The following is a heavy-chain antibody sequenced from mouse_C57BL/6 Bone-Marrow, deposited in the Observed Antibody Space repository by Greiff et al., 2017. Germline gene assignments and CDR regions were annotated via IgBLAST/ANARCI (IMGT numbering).Heavy chain of an antibody. CDR1: GYAFTNYL. CDR2: INPGSGGT. V-gene: IGHV1-54*01. CDR3: ARHYDYDVDYFDY. J-gene: IGHJ2*01. D-gene: IGHD2-4*01. Sequence: VQGVESGAELVRPGTSVKVSCKASGYAFTNYLIEWVKQRPGQGLEWIGVINPGSGGTNYNEKFKGKATLTADKSSSTAYMQLSSLTSEDSAVYFCARHYDYDVDYFDYWGQGTTLTVSS.